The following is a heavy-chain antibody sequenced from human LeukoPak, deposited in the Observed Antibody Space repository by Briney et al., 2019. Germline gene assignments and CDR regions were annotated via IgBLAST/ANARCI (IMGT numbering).Heavy chain of an antibody. CDR1: GFTFSDYS. CDR2: IDTTTSYK. J-gene: IGHJ3*02. CDR3: ARGRSITILRGVAISDGFDI. Sequence: PGGSLRLSCAASGFTFSDYSMNWVRQAPGKGLEWVSFIDTTTSYKYYADSVKGRFTISRDNAKNSLYLQMNSLRADDTAFYYCARGRSITILRGVAISDGFDIWGQGTMVTVSS. D-gene: IGHD3-10*01. V-gene: IGHV3-21*01.